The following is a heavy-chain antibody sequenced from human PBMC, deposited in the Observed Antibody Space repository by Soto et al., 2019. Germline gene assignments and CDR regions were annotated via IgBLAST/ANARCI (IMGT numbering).Heavy chain of an antibody. D-gene: IGHD1-7*01. J-gene: IGHJ4*02. Sequence: QVQLVQSGAEVKKPGASVKVSCKASGYTFTTYFIHWVRQAPGQGLEWMGIINPSGGTTSFAQKFQGRVTMTRDTSTSTVYMELRSLRSEDTAVYYCARGWVSGTEVYFDYWGQGTLVIVSS. CDR3: ARGWVSGTEVYFDY. CDR1: GYTFTTYF. CDR2: INPSGGTT. V-gene: IGHV1-46*01.